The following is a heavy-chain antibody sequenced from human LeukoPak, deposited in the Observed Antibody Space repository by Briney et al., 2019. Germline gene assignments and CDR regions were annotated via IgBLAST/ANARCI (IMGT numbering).Heavy chain of an antibody. D-gene: IGHD2-2*01. Sequence: SETLSLTCTVSGGSISSYYWSWIPQPPGKGLEWFGYIYYSGSTNYNPSLKSRVTISVDTSKNQFSLKLSSVTAEDTAVYYCASARVVEVLATPTALDYWGQGTLVTVSS. CDR1: GGSISSYY. V-gene: IGHV4-59*01. J-gene: IGHJ4*02. CDR2: IYYSGST. CDR3: ASARVVEVLATPTALDY.